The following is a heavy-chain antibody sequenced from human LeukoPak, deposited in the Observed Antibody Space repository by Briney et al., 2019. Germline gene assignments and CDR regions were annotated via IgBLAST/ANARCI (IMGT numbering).Heavy chain of an antibody. CDR3: ARDGIAAAGRPSFDY. CDR2: IYYSGST. CDR1: GGSISSSSYY. Sequence: RTSETLSLTCTVSGGSISSSSYYWGWIRQPPGKGLEWIGSIYYSGSTYYNPSLKSRVTISVDTSKNQFSLKLSSVTAADTAVYYCARDGIAAAGRPSFDYWGQGTLVTVSS. J-gene: IGHJ4*02. D-gene: IGHD6-13*01. V-gene: IGHV4-39*07.